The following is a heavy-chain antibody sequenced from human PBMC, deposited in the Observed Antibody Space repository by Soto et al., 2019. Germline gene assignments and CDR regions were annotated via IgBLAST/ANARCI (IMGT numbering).Heavy chain of an antibody. CDR3: AKGIAAAGTFSSDY. D-gene: IGHD6-13*01. J-gene: IGHJ4*02. CDR1: GFTFSSYG. V-gene: IGHV3-30*18. CDR2: ISYDGSNK. Sequence: PGGSLRLSCAASGFTFSSYGMHWVRQAPGKGLEWVAVISYDGSNKYYADSVKGRFTISRDNSKNTLYLQMNSLRAEDTAVYYCAKGIAAAGTFSSDYWGQGTLVTVSS.